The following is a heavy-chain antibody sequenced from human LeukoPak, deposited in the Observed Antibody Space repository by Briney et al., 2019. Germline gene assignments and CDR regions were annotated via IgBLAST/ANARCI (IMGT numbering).Heavy chain of an antibody. V-gene: IGHV4-4*07. CDR3: ARGSMGGSGSYYKDHYYGMDV. CDR2: VHASGGI. J-gene: IGHJ6*02. Sequence: SETLSLTCTVSGGSVSSYFWSWIRQPAGKGLEWIGRVHASGGINYNPSLRSRVTMSIDTSKNEFSLKLSSVIAADTAVYFCARGSMGGSGSYYKDHYYGMDVWGQGTTVTVSS. D-gene: IGHD3-10*01. CDR1: GGSVSSYF.